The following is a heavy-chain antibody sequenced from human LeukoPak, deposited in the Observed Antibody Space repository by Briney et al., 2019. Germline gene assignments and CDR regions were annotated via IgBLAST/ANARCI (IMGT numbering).Heavy chain of an antibody. D-gene: IGHD3-3*01. J-gene: IGHJ4*02. V-gene: IGHV3-23*01. CDR3: ARELRLNHYFDY. CDR1: GFTFSQYT. Sequence: PGGSLRLSCAASGFTFSQYTMSWVRQAPGKGPEWVSGVGGSGGSTYYADSVKGRFTIPRDKSNNPLYLDMTSLTAEDTAVYYCARELRLNHYFDYWGQGARVTVSS. CDR2: VGGSGGST.